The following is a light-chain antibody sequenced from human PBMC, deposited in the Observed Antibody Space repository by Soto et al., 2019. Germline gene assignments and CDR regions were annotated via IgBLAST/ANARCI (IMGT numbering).Light chain of an antibody. CDR3: LQSYTTPRT. J-gene: IGKJ1*01. CDR1: QGIARF. CDR2: GAS. V-gene: IGKV1-39*01. Sequence: IQLTQSPSSLSASVGDRVTITCRASQGIARFLNWYQQRPGEAPKLLVYGASNLHTAVPPRFSGSGSGTDYTLTISGLQPEDLGTYYCLQSYTTPRTFDQGTTVEIK.